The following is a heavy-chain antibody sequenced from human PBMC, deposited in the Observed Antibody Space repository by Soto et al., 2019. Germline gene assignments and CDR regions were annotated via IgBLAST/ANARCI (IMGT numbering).Heavy chain of an antibody. CDR1: GFTFNTYV. CDR3: ARRARTATTTWGAFDV. D-gene: IGHD1-7*01. Sequence: EVQLLESGGGLVQPGGSLRLSCAASGFTFNTYVMNWVRQAPGKGLEWVSTISYSADKTHYADSVKGRFTISRDNSRDTLFLHMNSLRADAAAVYYCARRARTATTTWGAFDVWGQGTMVTVSS. CDR2: ISYSADKT. V-gene: IGHV3-23*01. J-gene: IGHJ3*01.